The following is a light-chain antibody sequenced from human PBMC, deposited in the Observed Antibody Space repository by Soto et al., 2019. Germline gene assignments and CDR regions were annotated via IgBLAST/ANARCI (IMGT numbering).Light chain of an antibody. J-gene: IGKJ2*01. CDR2: AAS. CDR1: QGISSY. V-gene: IGKV1-9*01. CDR3: QQLNAYPYT. Sequence: SQLTQSPSSLSASVGDRVAITCRASQGISSYFAWYQQKTGKAPKVLIYAASTLQNGVPPRFSGSGSGTDFTLTISSLQTEDFATYYCQQLNAYPYTSGQGTQLEIK.